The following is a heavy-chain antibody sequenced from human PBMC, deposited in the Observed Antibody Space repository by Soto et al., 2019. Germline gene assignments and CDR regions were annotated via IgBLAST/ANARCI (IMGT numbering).Heavy chain of an antibody. CDR2: ISSSSSTI. Sequence: EVQLVESGGGLVQPGGSLRLSCAASGFTFSSYSMNWVRQAPGKGLEWVSYISSSSSTIYYAESLKGRFTISRDNDKNSLYLQMNSLRDEDTAVYYCARGADYDSSAIRLNWFDPWGQGTLVTVSS. CDR1: GFTFSSYS. CDR3: ARGADYDSSAIRLNWFDP. V-gene: IGHV3-48*02. D-gene: IGHD3-22*01. J-gene: IGHJ5*02.